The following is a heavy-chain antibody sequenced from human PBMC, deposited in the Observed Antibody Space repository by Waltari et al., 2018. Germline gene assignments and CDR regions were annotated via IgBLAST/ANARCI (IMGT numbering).Heavy chain of an antibody. CDR3: ARVSRRTYRRPIPGRHCCCGRDV. J-gene: IGHJ6*02. CDR1: GFTFSSFW. D-gene: IGHD1-1*01. V-gene: IGHV3-74*01. CDR2: IRTGTRGT. Sequence: EEQLVESGGGLVQPGDSLRPSCAASGFTFSSFWMNWVSQAPGKGPLRGSRIRTGTRGTGNAESGKRRCTITRDKERNERYLQLYRLGAEDAAVYCGARVSRRTYRRPIPGRHCCCGRDVWGQGTTVTDSS.